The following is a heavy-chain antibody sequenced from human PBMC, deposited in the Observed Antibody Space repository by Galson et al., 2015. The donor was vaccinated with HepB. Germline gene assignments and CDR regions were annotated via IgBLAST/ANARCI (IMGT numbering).Heavy chain of an antibody. D-gene: IGHD3-3*01. CDR3: AKFGDFWSGYYFFMDV. V-gene: IGHV3-23*01. CDR2: ISATGDNT. Sequence: SLRLSCAASGFTFAGFAMSWVRQAPGKGLGWVSTISATGDNTYYADSVKGRFTISRDNSKNTLYLQMDSLRAEDTAVYYCAKFGDFWSGYYFFMDVWGKGTTVTVSS. CDR1: GFTFAGFA. J-gene: IGHJ6*04.